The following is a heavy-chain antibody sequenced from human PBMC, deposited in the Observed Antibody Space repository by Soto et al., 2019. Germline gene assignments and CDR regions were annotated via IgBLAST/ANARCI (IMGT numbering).Heavy chain of an antibody. CDR3: ARGSSIAGPYYGMDV. J-gene: IGHJ6*02. Sequence: QVQLQESGPGLVKPSQTLSLTCTVSGGSISSGGYYWTWIRQHPGKGLEWIGYNYYSGITYYNPSLKSRVTISLDPFKKQFSLKLSSVTAADTGVYYCARGSSIAGPYYGMDVWGQGTTVTVPS. CDR2: NYYSGIT. V-gene: IGHV4-31*03. D-gene: IGHD6-6*01. CDR1: GGSISSGGYY.